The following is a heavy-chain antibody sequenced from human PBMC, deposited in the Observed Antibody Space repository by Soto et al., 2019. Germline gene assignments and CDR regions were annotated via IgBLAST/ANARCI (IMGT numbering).Heavy chain of an antibody. CDR3: AGKIFGVALTKYNWFDP. Sequence: SVKVSCKASGGTFSSYAISWVRQAPGQGLEWMGGIIPIFGTANYAQKFQGRVTITADESTSTAYMELSSLRSEDTAVYYCAGKIFGVALTKYNWFDPWGQGTLVTVSS. J-gene: IGHJ5*02. V-gene: IGHV1-69*13. CDR1: GGTFSSYA. CDR2: IIPIFGTA. D-gene: IGHD3-3*01.